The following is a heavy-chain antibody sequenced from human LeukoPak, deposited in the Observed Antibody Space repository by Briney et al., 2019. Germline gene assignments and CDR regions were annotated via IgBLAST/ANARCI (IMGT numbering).Heavy chain of an antibody. D-gene: IGHD3-22*01. Sequence: GGSLSLSCVASGFTFSRYWMHWVRQTPGKGLVWVSYIHGDGSNTNYADFVKGRFTISRDNAKNTLYLQMNSLRAEDTAVYYCATGETWGYSKWGQGTLVTVSP. J-gene: IGHJ4*02. V-gene: IGHV3-74*01. CDR2: IHGDGSNT. CDR3: ATGETWGYSK. CDR1: GFTFSRYW.